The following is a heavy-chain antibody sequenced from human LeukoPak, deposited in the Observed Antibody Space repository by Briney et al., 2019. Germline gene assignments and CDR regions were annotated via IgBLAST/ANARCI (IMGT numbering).Heavy chain of an antibody. J-gene: IGHJ5*02. CDR2: IKQDGSEK. Sequence: GGSLRLSCAASGFTFTSYWMNWVRQAPGKGLEWVANIKQDGSEKYYVDSVKGRLTIPRDNAKNSLYLEMNSLRVEDTAVYYCARGMTIAANWFDPWGQGTLVTVSS. D-gene: IGHD2-15*01. CDR1: GFTFTSYW. CDR3: ARGMTIAANWFDP. V-gene: IGHV3-7*01.